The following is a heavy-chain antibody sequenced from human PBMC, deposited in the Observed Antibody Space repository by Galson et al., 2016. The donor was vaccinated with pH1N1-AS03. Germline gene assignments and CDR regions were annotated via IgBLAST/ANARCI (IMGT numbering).Heavy chain of an antibody. CDR1: GFSLSTGGMR. CDR2: IDWDDVT. V-gene: IGHV2-70*04. J-gene: IGHJ6*02. D-gene: IGHD5-24*01. Sequence: PALVKPTQTLTLTCTVSGFSLSTGGMRVSWIRQPPGKALEWLGRIDWDDVTFYSTSLKTRLTISKDTSKNQVVLTMTNMDPVDTGTYYCARTLNYNTGLDVWGPGATVTVSS. CDR3: ARTLNYNTGLDV.